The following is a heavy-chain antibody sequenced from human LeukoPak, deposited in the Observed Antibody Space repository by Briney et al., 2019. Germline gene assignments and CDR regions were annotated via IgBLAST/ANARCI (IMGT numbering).Heavy chain of an antibody. CDR1: GFTFSSYA. CDR3: ARDAPEINIVVVPAAIAGYFDY. J-gene: IGHJ4*02. D-gene: IGHD2-2*01. CDR2: ISYDGSNK. V-gene: IGHV3-30-3*01. Sequence: GGSLRLSCAASGFTFSSYAMHWVRQAPGRGLVWVAVISYDGSNKYYADSVKGRFTISRDNSKNTLYLQMNSLRAEDTAVYYCARDAPEINIVVVPAAIAGYFDYWGQGTLVTVSS.